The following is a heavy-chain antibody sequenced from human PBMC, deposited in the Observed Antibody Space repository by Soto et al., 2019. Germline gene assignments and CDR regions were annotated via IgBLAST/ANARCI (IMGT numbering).Heavy chain of an antibody. J-gene: IGHJ5*01. CDR2: ISYSGST. V-gene: IGHV4-59*01. Sequence: SETLSLTCTVSGGSISSYYWSWIRQPPGKGLEWIGYISYSGSTNYHPSLKSRVNISVDTSKNQFSLNLSSVTAADTAVYYCARPYSNFQFDTWGHGTLVTVS. D-gene: IGHD4-4*01. CDR3: ARPYSNFQFDT. CDR1: GGSISSYY.